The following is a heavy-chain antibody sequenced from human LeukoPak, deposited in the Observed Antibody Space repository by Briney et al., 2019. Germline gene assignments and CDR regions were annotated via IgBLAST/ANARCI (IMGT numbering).Heavy chain of an antibody. CDR1: GFTFSSYG. CDR3: ARAAGRTDYYYYYYYMDV. J-gene: IGHJ6*03. CDR2: ISGSGGST. V-gene: IGHV3-23*01. D-gene: IGHD1-14*01. Sequence: GGSLRLSCAASGFTFSSYGMSWVRQAPGKGLEWVPAISGSGGSTYYADSVKGRFTISRDNSKNTLYLQMNSLRAEDTAVYYCARAAGRTDYYYYYYYMDVWGKGTTVTVSS.